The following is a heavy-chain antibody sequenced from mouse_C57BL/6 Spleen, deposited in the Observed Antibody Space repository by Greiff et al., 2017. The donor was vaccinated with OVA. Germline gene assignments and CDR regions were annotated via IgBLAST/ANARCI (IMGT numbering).Heavy chain of an antibody. CDR3: AIGGRTAYWYFDV. CDR1: GYTFTSYW. D-gene: IGHD4-1*01. J-gene: IGHJ1*03. Sequence: VQLQQPGTELVKPGASVKLSCKASGYTFTSYWMHWVKQRPGQGLEWIGNINPSNGGTNYNEKFKSKATLTVDKSSSTAYMQLSSLTSEDSAVYYCAIGGRTAYWYFDVWGTGTTVTVSS. V-gene: IGHV1-53*01. CDR2: INPSNGGT.